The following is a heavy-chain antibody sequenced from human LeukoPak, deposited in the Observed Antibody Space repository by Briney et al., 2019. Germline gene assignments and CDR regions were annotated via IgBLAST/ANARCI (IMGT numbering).Heavy chain of an antibody. J-gene: IGHJ4*02. V-gene: IGHV3-74*01. CDR2: IKTDGSTT. Sequence: GGSLRLSCAVSGFTFSSSWMHWVRQAPGKGLVWVSHIKTDGSTTAYANSVKGRFTISRDNAKNTLCLQMNSLRAEDTGVYYCARGNQQLPRSTPDYWGQGTLVTVSS. D-gene: IGHD2-2*01. CDR3: ARGNQQLPRSTPDY. CDR1: GFTFSSSW.